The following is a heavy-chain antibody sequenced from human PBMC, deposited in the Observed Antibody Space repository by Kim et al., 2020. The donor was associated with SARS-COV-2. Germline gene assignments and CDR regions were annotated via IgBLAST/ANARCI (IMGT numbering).Heavy chain of an antibody. D-gene: IGHD2-2*02. CDR3: ATVRCSSTSCYKTGGRGAFDI. Sequence: ASVKVSCKVSGYTLTELSMHWVRQAPGKGLEWMGGFDPEDGETIYAQKFQGRVTMTEDTSTDTAYMELSSLRSEDTAVYYCATVRCSSTSCYKTGGRGAFDIWGQGTTVTVSS. J-gene: IGHJ3*02. CDR1: GYTLTELS. V-gene: IGHV1-24*01. CDR2: FDPEDGET.